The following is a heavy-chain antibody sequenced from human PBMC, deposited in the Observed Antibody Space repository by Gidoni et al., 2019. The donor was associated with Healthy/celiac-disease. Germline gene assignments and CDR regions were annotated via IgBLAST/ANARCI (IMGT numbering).Heavy chain of an antibody. J-gene: IGHJ6*02. V-gene: IGHV3-9*01. CDR2: ISWNSGSI. CDR1: GFTFADYA. Sequence: EVQLVESGGGLVQPGRSLRLSCAAAGFTFADYAMQRVRQAPGKGLEWVPGISWNSGSIGYADSVKGRFTISRDNAKNSLYLQMNSLRAEDTALYYCAKDSAFNYYDSSGYYYYYYGMDVWGQGTTVTVSS. CDR3: AKDSAFNYYDSSGYYYYYYGMDV. D-gene: IGHD3-22*01.